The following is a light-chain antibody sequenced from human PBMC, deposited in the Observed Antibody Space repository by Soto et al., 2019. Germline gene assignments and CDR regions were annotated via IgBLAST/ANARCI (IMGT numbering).Light chain of an antibody. Sequence: DIQMTQSPSSLSASVGDRVTITCRASQSISSYLNWYQQKPGKAPKLLIYAASSLQSGVPSRFSGSGSGTDFTLTISSLQPEDFATYYCQQSYSTLRITFCHGTRREIK. CDR3: QQSYSTLRIT. V-gene: IGKV1-39*01. J-gene: IGKJ5*01. CDR2: AAS. CDR1: QSISSY.